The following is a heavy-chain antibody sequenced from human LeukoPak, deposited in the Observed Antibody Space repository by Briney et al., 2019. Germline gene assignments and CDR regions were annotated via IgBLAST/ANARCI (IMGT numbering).Heavy chain of an antibody. CDR2: IYHSGST. V-gene: IGHV4-38-2*02. Sequence: SETLSLTCTVSGYSISSGYYWGWIRQPPGQGLEWIGSIYHSGSTYYNPSLKSRVTISVDTSKNQFSLKLSSVTAADTAVYYCARVGGSGWYGGVFDYWGQGTLVTVSS. J-gene: IGHJ4*02. CDR1: GYSISSGYY. D-gene: IGHD6-19*01. CDR3: ARVGGSGWYGGVFDY.